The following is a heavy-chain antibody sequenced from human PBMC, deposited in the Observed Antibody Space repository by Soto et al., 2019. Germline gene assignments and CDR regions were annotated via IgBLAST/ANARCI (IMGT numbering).Heavy chain of an antibody. CDR2: ISSSSSYI. CDR3: ARAVAYYGSGTLSGMDV. J-gene: IGHJ6*02. V-gene: IGHV3-21*01. CDR1: GFTFSSYS. D-gene: IGHD3-10*01. Sequence: GGSLRLSCAASGFTFSSYSMNWVRQAPGKGLEWVSSISSSSSYIYYAGSVKGRFTISRDNAKNSLYLQMNSLRAEDTAVYYCARAVAYYGSGTLSGMDVWGQGTTVTVSS.